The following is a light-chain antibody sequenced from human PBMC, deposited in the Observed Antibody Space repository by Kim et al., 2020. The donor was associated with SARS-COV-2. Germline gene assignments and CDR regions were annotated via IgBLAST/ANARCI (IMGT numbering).Light chain of an antibody. J-gene: IGLJ7*01. V-gene: IGLV1-51*01. CDR1: SSNIGNNY. CDR2: DNN. CDR3: GTWDSRLNSAV. Sequence: QSVLTQPPSVSAAPGQKVTISCSGSSSNIGNNYVSWYQQLPGTAPKLLIFDNNLRPSGIPDRFSGSKSGTSATLDITGLQTGDEADYFCGTWDSRLNSAVFGGGTQLTVL.